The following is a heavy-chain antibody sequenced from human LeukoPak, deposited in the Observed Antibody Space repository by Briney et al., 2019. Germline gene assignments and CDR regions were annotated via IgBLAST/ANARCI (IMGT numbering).Heavy chain of an antibody. Sequence: GRSLRLSCAASGFTFSSYSMNWVRQAPGKGLEYVSAISSNGGRTYYANSVKGRFTISRDNSKNTLYLQMVCLRAEDMAVYYCATLPGNDAFDIWGQGTMVTVSS. CDR1: GFTFSSYS. D-gene: IGHD4-23*01. V-gene: IGHV3-64*01. CDR3: ATLPGNDAFDI. J-gene: IGHJ3*02. CDR2: ISSNGGRT.